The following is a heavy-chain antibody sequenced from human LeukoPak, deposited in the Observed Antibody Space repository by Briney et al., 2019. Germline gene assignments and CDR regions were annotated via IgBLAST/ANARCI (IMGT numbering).Heavy chain of an antibody. V-gene: IGHV6-1*01. Sequence: SQTLSLTCAISGDSVSVNSDVWNWIRQSPSRGLEWLGRTFFRSQWYHDYAISLRGRITINADTSKNQFSLQLNSVTPDDTAVYYCARDADWALDAFDVWGQGTVVTVSS. J-gene: IGHJ3*01. CDR2: TFFRSQWYH. D-gene: IGHD3-9*01. CDR1: GDSVSVNSDV. CDR3: ARDADWALDAFDV.